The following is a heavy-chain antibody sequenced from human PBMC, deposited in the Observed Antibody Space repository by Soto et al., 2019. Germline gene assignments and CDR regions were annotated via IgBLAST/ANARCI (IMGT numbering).Heavy chain of an antibody. CDR1: GYSFTSYW. CDR2: IYPGDSDT. Sequence: PGESLKISCTGVGYSFTSYWIAWVRQMPGKGLEWMGIIYPGDSDTRYSPSFQGQVTISVGKSITTAYLQWSSLKASDTAIYFCARGYCTTTICDPWFDPWGQGTLVTVSS. CDR3: ARGYCTTTICDPWFDP. D-gene: IGHD2-2*01. J-gene: IGHJ5*02. V-gene: IGHV5-51*01.